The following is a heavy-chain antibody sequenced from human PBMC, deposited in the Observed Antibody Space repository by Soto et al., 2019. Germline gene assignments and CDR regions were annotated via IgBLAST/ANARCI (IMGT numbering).Heavy chain of an antibody. CDR3: REAMDHSDYYGMDV. CDR1: GGTFSSYA. CDR2: IIPIFGTA. D-gene: IGHD5-18*01. J-gene: IGHJ6*02. Sequence: ASVKVSCKASGGTFSSYAISWVRQAPGQGLEWMGGIIPIFGTANYAQKFQGRVTITADESTSTAYMELSSLRSEDTAVYYCREAMDHSDYYGMDVWGQGTTVTVSS. V-gene: IGHV1-69*13.